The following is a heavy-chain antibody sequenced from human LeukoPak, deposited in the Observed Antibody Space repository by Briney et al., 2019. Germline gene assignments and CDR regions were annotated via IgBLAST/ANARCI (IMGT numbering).Heavy chain of an antibody. CDR3: ARDLGGYSGYDYGGAGYYYYMDV. D-gene: IGHD5-12*01. CDR1: GYTFTGYY. J-gene: IGHJ6*03. V-gene: IGHV1-2*02. Sequence: GASVKVSCKASGYTFTGYYMHWVRQAPGQGLEWMGWINPNSGGTNYAQKFQGRVTMTRDTSISTAYMELSRLRSDDTAVYYCARDLGGYSGYDYGGAGYYYYMDVWGKGTTVTVSS. CDR2: INPNSGGT.